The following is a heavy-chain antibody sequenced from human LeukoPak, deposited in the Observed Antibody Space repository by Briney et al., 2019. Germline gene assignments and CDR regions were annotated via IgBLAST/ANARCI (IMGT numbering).Heavy chain of an antibody. CDR1: GYTFTSHG. V-gene: IGHV1-69*05. J-gene: IGHJ5*02. D-gene: IGHD3-3*01. CDR2: IIPIFGTA. Sequence: GASVKVSCKASGYTFTSHGISWVRQAPGQGLEWMGGIIPIFGTANYAQKFQGRVTITTDESTSTAYMELSSLRSEDTAVYYCAMAFFGVVINERFVAEFDPWGQGTLVTVSS. CDR3: AMAFFGVVINERFVAEFDP.